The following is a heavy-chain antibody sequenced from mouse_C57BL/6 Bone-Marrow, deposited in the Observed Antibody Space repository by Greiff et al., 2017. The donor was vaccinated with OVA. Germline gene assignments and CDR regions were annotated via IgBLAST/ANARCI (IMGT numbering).Heavy chain of an antibody. J-gene: IGHJ1*03. V-gene: IGHV1-81*01. D-gene: IGHD1-1*01. CDR2: IYPRSGNT. CDR1: GYTFTSYG. Sequence: QVQLQQSGAELARPGASVKLSCKASGYTFTSYGISWVKQRTGQGLEWIGEIYPRSGNTYYNEKFKGKATLTADKSSSTAYMELRSLTSEDSAVYFCAREGIFITTVVRYFDVWGTGTTVTVSS. CDR3: AREGIFITTVVRYFDV.